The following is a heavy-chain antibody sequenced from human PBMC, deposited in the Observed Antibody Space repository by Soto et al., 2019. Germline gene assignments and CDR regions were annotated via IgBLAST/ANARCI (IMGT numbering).Heavy chain of an antibody. V-gene: IGHV4-4*02. CDR2: IYHSGSA. D-gene: IGHD6-13*01. Sequence: SETLSLTCAVSGGSVSSRYWWSWVRQSPGKGLEWIGEIYHSGSANYNPSLKSRVTMSVDNSKNQFSLRLNSVTAADTAVYYCARYNAASGTYYFDYWGQGTLVTSPQ. CDR3: ARYNAASGTYYFDY. J-gene: IGHJ4*02. CDR1: GGSVSSRYW.